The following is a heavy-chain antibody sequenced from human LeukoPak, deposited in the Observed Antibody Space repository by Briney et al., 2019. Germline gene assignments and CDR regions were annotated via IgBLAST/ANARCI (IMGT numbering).Heavy chain of an antibody. J-gene: IGHJ4*02. CDR1: GGSFSGYY. CDR2: INHSGST. D-gene: IGHD5-24*01. CDR3: AKVAGRRDGYNWDY. V-gene: IGHV4-34*01. Sequence: SETLSLTCAVYGGSFSGYYWSWIRQPPGKGLGWIGEINHSGSTNYNPSLKSRVTISVDTSKNQFSLKLSSVTAADTAVYYCAKVAGRRDGYNWDYWGQGTLVTVSS.